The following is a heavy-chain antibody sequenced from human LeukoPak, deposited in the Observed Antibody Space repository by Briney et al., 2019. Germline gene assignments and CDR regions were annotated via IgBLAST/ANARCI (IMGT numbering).Heavy chain of an antibody. Sequence: GASVKVSCKASGYTFTNYGISWVRQAPGQGLEWMGWISAYNGNINYAQKLQGRVTMTTDTSTSTAYMELRSLRSDDTAVYFCARVDYYESTGYYGAFDYWGQGTLVSVSS. CDR1: GYTFTNYG. CDR3: ARVDYYESTGYYGAFDY. D-gene: IGHD3-22*01. V-gene: IGHV1-18*01. CDR2: ISAYNGNI. J-gene: IGHJ4*02.